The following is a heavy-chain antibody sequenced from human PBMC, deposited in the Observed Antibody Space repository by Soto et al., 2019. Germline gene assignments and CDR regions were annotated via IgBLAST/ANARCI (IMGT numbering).Heavy chain of an antibody. D-gene: IGHD3-22*01. CDR3: ARDLGAYFDSSGYYGWFDP. V-gene: IGHV3-53*01. J-gene: IGHJ5*02. CDR1: GFTVSSNY. Sequence: GGSLRLSCAASGFTVSSNYMSWVRQAPGKGLEWVSVIYSGGSTYYADSVKGRFTISRDNSKNTLYLQMNSLRAEDTAVYYCARDLGAYFDSSGYYGWFDPWGQGTLVTVSS. CDR2: IYSGGST.